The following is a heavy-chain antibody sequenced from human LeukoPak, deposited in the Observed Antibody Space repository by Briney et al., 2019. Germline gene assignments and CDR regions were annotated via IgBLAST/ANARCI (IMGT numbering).Heavy chain of an antibody. Sequence: GGSLRLSCAASAFAFSSQAMGWVRQAPGKGLEWVSVISDSGSITYYADSVKGRFTISRDNSKNTLFLQMNSLRAVDTAVYYCAKDARRTSGWYFFDYWGQGTLVTVSS. CDR1: AFAFSSQA. CDR3: AKDARRTSGWYFFDY. D-gene: IGHD6-19*01. V-gene: IGHV3-23*01. J-gene: IGHJ4*02. CDR2: ISDSGSIT.